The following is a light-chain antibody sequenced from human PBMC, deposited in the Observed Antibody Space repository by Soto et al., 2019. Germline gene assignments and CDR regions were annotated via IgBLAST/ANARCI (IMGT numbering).Light chain of an antibody. J-gene: IGLJ2*01. CDR1: SSNIGAGYD. CDR2: RNN. CDR3: QSYDSSLSGGV. Sequence: QSVLTQPPSVSGAPGQRVTISCTGSSSNIGAGYDVHWYQQLPRTAPKLLIYRNNNRPSGVPDRFSGSKSGTSASLAITGLQAEDEADYYCQSYDSSLSGGVFGGGTKLTVL. V-gene: IGLV1-40*01.